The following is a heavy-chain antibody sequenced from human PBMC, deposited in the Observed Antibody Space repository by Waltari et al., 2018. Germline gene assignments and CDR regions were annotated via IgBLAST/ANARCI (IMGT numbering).Heavy chain of an antibody. CDR3: ARATHRGQWLVRVGAFDI. D-gene: IGHD6-19*01. Sequence: EVQLVESGGGLVKPGGSLRLSCAASGFTFSSYSMNWVRQAPGKGLEWVSSISSSSSYIYYADSVKGRFTISRDNAKNSLYLQMNSLRAEDTAVYYCARATHRGQWLVRVGAFDIWGQGTMVTVSS. J-gene: IGHJ3*02. V-gene: IGHV3-21*01. CDR2: ISSSSSYI. CDR1: GFTFSSYS.